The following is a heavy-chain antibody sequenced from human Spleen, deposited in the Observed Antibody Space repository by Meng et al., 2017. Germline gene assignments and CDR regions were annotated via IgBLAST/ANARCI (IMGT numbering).Heavy chain of an antibody. J-gene: IGHJ6*02. D-gene: IGHD1/OR15-1a*01. CDR2: IYSGGST. CDR1: GFTVSSNY. Sequence: GESLKISCAASGFTVSSNYMSWVRQAPGKGLEWVSVIYSGGSTYYADSVKGRFTISRDNSTNTLYVQMNNLRAEDTAVDYCAREQGWSYYAMDVWGQGTTVTVSS. V-gene: IGHV3-66*02. CDR3: AREQGWSYYAMDV.